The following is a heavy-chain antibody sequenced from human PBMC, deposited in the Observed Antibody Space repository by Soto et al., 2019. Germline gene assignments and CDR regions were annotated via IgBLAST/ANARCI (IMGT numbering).Heavy chain of an antibody. D-gene: IGHD4-17*01. J-gene: IGHJ4*02. V-gene: IGHV4-31*03. CDR1: GGSIDSGGYY. Sequence: PSETLSLTCTVSGGSIDSGGYYWSWIRQHPGKGLEWIGYIYYSGSTYYNPSLKSRVTISIDTSKNQFSLKLSSVTAADTAVYYCASGAIDYGDFDYWGQGTLVT. CDR3: ASGAIDYGDFDY. CDR2: IYYSGST.